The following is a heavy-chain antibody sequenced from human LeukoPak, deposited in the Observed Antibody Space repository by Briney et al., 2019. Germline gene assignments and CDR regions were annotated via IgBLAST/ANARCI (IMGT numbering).Heavy chain of an antibody. J-gene: IGHJ4*02. V-gene: IGHV1-18*01. Sequence: GASVRVSCKAAGHSVTSYGISRVRQAPGQWLEWMGWNSAYNGNTNYAQKLQGRVTMTTDTSTSTAYMELRSLRSDDTAVYYCARVFHDSSGYYPYYFDYWGQGTLVTVSS. CDR2: NSAYNGNT. CDR1: GHSVTSYG. D-gene: IGHD3-22*01. CDR3: ARVFHDSSGYYPYYFDY.